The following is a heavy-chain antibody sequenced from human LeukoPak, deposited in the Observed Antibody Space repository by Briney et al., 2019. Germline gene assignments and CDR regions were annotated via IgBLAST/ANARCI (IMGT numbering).Heavy chain of an antibody. CDR1: GGSISSYY. CDR3: ATNYYDSSGYSELGY. CDR2: IYYSGST. D-gene: IGHD3-22*01. Sequence: SSETLPLTCTVSGGSISSYYWSWIRQPPGKGLEWIGYIYYSGSTNYNPSLKSRVTISVDTSKNQFSLKLSSVTAADTAVYYCATNYYDSSGYSELGYWGQGTLVTVSS. V-gene: IGHV4-59*12. J-gene: IGHJ4*02.